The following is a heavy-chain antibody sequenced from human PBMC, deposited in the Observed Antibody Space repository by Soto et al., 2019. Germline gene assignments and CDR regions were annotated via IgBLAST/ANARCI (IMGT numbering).Heavy chain of an antibody. CDR3: AKDITRGAVAGHAFDY. CDR1: GFTFDDYA. J-gene: IGHJ4*02. V-gene: IGHV3-9*01. Sequence: PGGSLRLSCAASGFTFDDYAMHWVRQAPGKGLEWVSGISWNSGSIGYADSVKGRFTISRDNAKNSLYLQMNSLRAEDTALYYCAKDITRGAVAGHAFDYWGQGTLVTVSS. D-gene: IGHD6-19*01. CDR2: ISWNSGSI.